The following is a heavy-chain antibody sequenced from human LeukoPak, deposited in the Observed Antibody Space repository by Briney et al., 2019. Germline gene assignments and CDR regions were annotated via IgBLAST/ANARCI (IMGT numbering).Heavy chain of an antibody. Sequence: GGSLRLSCAASGLTFSSHWMSWVRQAPGKGPEWVANINQDGRLIYYLQSVKGRFTISRDNAKNSLHLQMNSLRVEDTAVYYCTRDPIQGVRVYYGMDVWGQGTTVTVS. CDR2: INQDGRLI. CDR1: GLTFSSHW. CDR3: TRDPIQGVRVYYGMDV. J-gene: IGHJ6*02. V-gene: IGHV3-7*01.